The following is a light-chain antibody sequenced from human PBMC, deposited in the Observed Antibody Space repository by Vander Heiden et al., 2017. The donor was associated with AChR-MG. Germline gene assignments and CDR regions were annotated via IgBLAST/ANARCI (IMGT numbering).Light chain of an antibody. CDR3: SSDTSSSTLV. CDR1: SSDGGGYNY. V-gene: IGLV2-14*01. J-gene: IGLJ2*01. CDR2: DVS. Sequence: QSALTQPASVSGSPGQSITISCTGTSSDGGGYNYVSWYQQPPGKAPNLMIYDVSKRPSGVSNRFSGSKSGNTASLTISGLQAEDEADYYCSSDTSSSTLVFGGGTKLTVL.